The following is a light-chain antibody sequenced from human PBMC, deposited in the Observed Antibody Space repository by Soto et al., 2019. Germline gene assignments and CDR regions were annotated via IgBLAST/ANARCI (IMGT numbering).Light chain of an antibody. J-gene: IGLJ1*01. CDR3: AAWDDSLNGYV. V-gene: IGLV1-44*01. CDR2: SNT. Sequence: QSVLTQPPSSSGAPGQRVTISCSGSSSHIGSNTVNSYQQLPGTAPKLLIYSNTQRPSGVPDRFSGSKSGTSASLAISGLQSEDEADYYCAAWDDSLNGYVFGTGTKVTVL. CDR1: SSHIGSNT.